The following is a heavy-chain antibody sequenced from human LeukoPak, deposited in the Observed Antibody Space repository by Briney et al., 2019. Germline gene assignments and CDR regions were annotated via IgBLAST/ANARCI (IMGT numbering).Heavy chain of an antibody. CDR3: ARDPDSPGTTPHDY. Sequence: PVKVSCKASGGTFSSYAISWVRQAAGHGLEWMGGIIPIFGTANYAQKFQGRVTITADESTSTAYMELSSLRSEDTAVYYCARDPDSPGTTPHDYWGQGTLVTVSS. CDR1: GGTFSSYA. CDR2: IIPIFGTA. V-gene: IGHV1-69*01. D-gene: IGHD1-14*01. J-gene: IGHJ4*02.